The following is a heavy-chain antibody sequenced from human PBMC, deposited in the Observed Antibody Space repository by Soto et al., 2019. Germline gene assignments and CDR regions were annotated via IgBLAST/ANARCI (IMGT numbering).Heavy chain of an antibody. CDR1: GFTFSPFW. CDR3: ARARTHFDY. Sequence: EVQLVESGGGLVQPGGSLRLSCAASGFTFSPFWMHWVRQVPGRGPVWVSRINSDGNSTSYADSVKGRFTISRDNAKNTLYLTTNSLRAEYTAVYYCARARTHFDYWGQGTLVTVSS. CDR2: INSDGNST. V-gene: IGHV3-74*01. J-gene: IGHJ4*02.